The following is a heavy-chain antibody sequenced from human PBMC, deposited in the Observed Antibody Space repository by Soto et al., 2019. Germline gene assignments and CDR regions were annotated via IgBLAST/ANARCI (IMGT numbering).Heavy chain of an antibody. V-gene: IGHV4-61*01. CDR2: IYYSGNT. CDR3: ATGGSHDASSGYGSIGY. CDR1: GGSVSSGPYY. Sequence: SETLSLTCTVSGGSVSSGPYYWSWIRQPPGKGLEWIGYIYYSGNTNYNPTLKSRVTISVDTSKNQFSLKLSSVTAADTAVYSCATGGSHDASSGYGSIGYWGQGTLVTVSS. J-gene: IGHJ4*02. D-gene: IGHD3-22*01.